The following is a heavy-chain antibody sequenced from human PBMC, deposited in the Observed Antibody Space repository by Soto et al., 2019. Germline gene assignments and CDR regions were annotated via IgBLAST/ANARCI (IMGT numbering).Heavy chain of an antibody. J-gene: IGHJ4*02. CDR3: ARSHDFWTIY. Sequence: QVQLQQWGAGLLKPSETLSLTCAVYGGSFSGYYWSWIRQPPGKGLEWIGEINHSGSTNYNPSLKSRVTISVDTSKNQFSLKLSSVTAADTAVYYCARSHDFWTIYWGQGTLVTVSS. D-gene: IGHD3-3*01. CDR2: INHSGST. CDR1: GGSFSGYY. V-gene: IGHV4-34*01.